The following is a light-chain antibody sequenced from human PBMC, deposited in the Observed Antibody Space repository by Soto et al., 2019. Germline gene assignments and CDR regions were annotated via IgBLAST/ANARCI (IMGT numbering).Light chain of an antibody. CDR2: DAS. V-gene: IGKV1-33*01. J-gene: IGKJ4*01. CDR1: QSISSW. CDR3: QKYDNLPLN. Sequence: DIQMTQSPSTLSASVVDRFTITCRASQSISSWLAWYQQKPGKAPKLLIYDASNLQTGVPSRFSGSGSATDFTFTISSLQPEDIATYYCQKYDNLPLNCGGGNTGDIK.